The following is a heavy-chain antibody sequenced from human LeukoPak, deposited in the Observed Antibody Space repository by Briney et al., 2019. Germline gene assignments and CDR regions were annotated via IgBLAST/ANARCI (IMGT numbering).Heavy chain of an antibody. CDR2: IYYSGST. D-gene: IGHD3-10*01. CDR3: GRAYGSGSYYPVKY. V-gene: IGHV4-30-4*01. Sequence: PSETLSLTCTVSGGSVSSGDYYCSWIRQPPGKGLECIGYIYYSGSTYYNPSLKSRVTISVDTSKNQFSLKLNSVTVADTAVYYCGRAYGSGSYYPVKYWGQGTLVTVSS. CDR1: GGSVSSGDYY. J-gene: IGHJ4*02.